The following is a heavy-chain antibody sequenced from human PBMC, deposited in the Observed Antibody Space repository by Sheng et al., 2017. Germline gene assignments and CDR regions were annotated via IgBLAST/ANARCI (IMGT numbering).Heavy chain of an antibody. CDR3: VRGHGFGRLFGTYYFDY. D-gene: IGHD3-10*01. CDR1: GGSISISTYY. Sequence: QLQLQESGPGLVKPSETLSLSCAVSGGSISISTYYWGWIRQPPGKGLEWIGNIYYSGSTYYNPSLKSRVTISLDTSKNQFSLKLSSVTAADTAVYYCVRGHGFGRLFGTYYFDYWGQGTLVTVSS. J-gene: IGHJ4*02. CDR2: IYYSGST. V-gene: IGHV4-39*07.